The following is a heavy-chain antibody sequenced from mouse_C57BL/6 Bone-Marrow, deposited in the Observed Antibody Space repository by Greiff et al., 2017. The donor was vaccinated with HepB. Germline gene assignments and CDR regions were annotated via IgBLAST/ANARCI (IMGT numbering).Heavy chain of an antibody. D-gene: IGHD1-1*01. CDR2: IDPSDSYT. CDR3: ARPNYYGSSYVDYFDY. J-gene: IGHJ2*01. V-gene: IGHV1-69*01. CDR1: GYTFTSYW. Sequence: VQLQQSGAELVMPGASVKLSCKASGYTFTSYWMHWVKQRPGQGLEWIGEIDPSDSYTNYNQKFKGKSTLTVDKSSSTAYMQLSSLTSEDSAVYYCARPNYYGSSYVDYFDYWGQGTTLTVSS.